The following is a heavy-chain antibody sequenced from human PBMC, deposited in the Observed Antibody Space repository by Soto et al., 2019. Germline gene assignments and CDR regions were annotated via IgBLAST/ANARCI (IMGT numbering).Heavy chain of an antibody. CDR3: AKIAAAGPPPDYYYYGLDV. J-gene: IGHJ6*02. CDR2: ISYDGSNK. CDR1: GFTFSSYG. D-gene: IGHD6-13*01. Sequence: GGALRLSCAASGFTFSSYGMHWVRQAPGKGLEWVAVISYDGSNKYYADSVKGRFTISRDNSKNTLYLQMNSLRAEDTAVYYCAKIAAAGPPPDYYYYGLDVWGQGTTVTVSS. V-gene: IGHV3-30*18.